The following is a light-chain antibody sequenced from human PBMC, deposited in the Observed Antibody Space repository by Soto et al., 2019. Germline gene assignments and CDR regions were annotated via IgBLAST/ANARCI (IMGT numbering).Light chain of an antibody. Sequence: SYELTQPPSMSVAPGQTARITCGGNNIGSKTVHWYQQKAGQAPVLVVYDDSDRPSGIPERFSGSNSGNTATLTISRVEAGDGAYYYCRGWDVSTFNYFFGPGPKVPV. V-gene: IGLV3-21*02. CDR2: DDS. CDR3: RGWDVSTFNYF. J-gene: IGLJ1*01. CDR1: NIGSKT.